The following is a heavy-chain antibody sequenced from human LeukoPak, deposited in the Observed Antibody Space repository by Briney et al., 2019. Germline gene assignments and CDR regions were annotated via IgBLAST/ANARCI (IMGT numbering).Heavy chain of an antibody. V-gene: IGHV3-7*01. J-gene: IGHJ4*02. Sequence: PGGSLRLSCVTSGFTFRGYWMSWFRQAPGKGLEWEGNIQPDGSGAFYVDAMRGRFTISRDNAQNSLYLQIKSLRAEDTAVYYCAREDDHNTIDCWGQGTLVTVSS. D-gene: IGHD5-24*01. CDR2: IQPDGSGA. CDR3: AREDDHNTIDC. CDR1: GFTFRGYW.